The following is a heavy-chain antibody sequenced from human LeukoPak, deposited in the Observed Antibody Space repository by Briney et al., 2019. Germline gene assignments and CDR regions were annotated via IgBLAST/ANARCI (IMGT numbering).Heavy chain of an antibody. CDR1: GFTFSGYE. CDR3: ARGGSSGYHYNAFDI. Sequence: HPGGSLRLSCAASGFTFSGYEMNWVRQAPGKGLEWVSYISISGTTMFYADSVKGRFTISRDNSRTSLYLQMSSLGAEDTAVYYCARGGSSGYHYNAFDIWGLGTMVTVSS. D-gene: IGHD3-22*01. J-gene: IGHJ3*02. V-gene: IGHV3-48*03. CDR2: ISISGTTM.